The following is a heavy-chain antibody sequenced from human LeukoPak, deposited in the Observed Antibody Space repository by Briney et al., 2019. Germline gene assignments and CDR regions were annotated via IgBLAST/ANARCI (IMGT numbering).Heavy chain of an antibody. CDR2: MFSGGTP. D-gene: IGHD6-19*01. V-gene: IGHV3-53*01. Sequence: PGGSLRLSCAASGFTDSSSHMSWVRQAPGKGLEWVSVMFSGGTPYYADSVKGRFTISRDNSKNTLFLQMSSLRAEDTAVYYCTRGISSGSAFDIWGQGTMVTVSS. CDR3: TRGISSGSAFDI. J-gene: IGHJ3*02. CDR1: GFTDSSSH.